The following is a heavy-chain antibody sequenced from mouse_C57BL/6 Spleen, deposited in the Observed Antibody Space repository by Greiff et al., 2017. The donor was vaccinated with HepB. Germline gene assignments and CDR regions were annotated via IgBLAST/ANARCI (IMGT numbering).Heavy chain of an antibody. CDR2: IDPSDSYT. Sequence: VQLQQPGAELVMPGASVKLSCKASGYTFTSYWMHWVKQRPGQGLEWIGEIDPSDSYTNYNQKFKGKSTLTVDKSSSTAYMQLSSLTSEDSAVYYCARGEGGYYFDYWGQGTTLTVSS. CDR1: GYTFTSYW. J-gene: IGHJ2*01. CDR3: ARGEGGYYFDY. V-gene: IGHV1-69*01.